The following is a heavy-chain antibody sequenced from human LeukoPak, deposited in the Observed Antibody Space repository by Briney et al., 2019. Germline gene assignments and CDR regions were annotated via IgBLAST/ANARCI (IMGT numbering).Heavy chain of an antibody. CDR2: INHSGST. V-gene: IGHV4-34*01. CDR3: ARGPNTDIVVVPAAGSFDY. D-gene: IGHD2-2*01. J-gene: IGHJ4*02. Sequence: SETLSLTCAVYGGSFSGYYWSWIRQPPGKGLEWIGEINHSGSTNYNPSLKSRVTISVDTSKNQFSLKLSSVTAADTAVYYCARGPNTDIVVVPAAGSFDYWGQGTLVTVSS. CDR1: GGSFSGYY.